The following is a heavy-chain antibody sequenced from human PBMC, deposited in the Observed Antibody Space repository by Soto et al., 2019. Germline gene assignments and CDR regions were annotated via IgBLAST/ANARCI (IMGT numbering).Heavy chain of an antibody. V-gene: IGHV3-21*01. D-gene: IGHD5-12*01. Sequence: GVLRLSCAASGFTFSSYSMNWVRQAPGKGLEWVSSISSSSSYIYYADSVXXXFTISRDNAKNSLYLQMNSLRAEDTAVYYCARDDPLLAHWFDPWGQGTLVTVSS. CDR3: ARDDPLLAHWFDP. CDR2: ISSSSSYI. CDR1: GFTFSSYS. J-gene: IGHJ5*02.